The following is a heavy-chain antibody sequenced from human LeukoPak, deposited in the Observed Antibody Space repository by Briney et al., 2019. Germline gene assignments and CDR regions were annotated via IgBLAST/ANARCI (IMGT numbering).Heavy chain of an antibody. Sequence: PGGSLRLSCEASGLIFTTYAMHWVRQAPGKGLEWVAVISSDGWSKYYADSVKGRFTISRDNSKNTLYLQMNSLRAEDTAVYYCARILQLGNDAFDIWGQGTMVTVSS. CDR3: ARILQLGNDAFDI. J-gene: IGHJ3*02. CDR2: ISSDGWSK. V-gene: IGHV3-30*14. CDR1: GLIFTTYA. D-gene: IGHD1-1*01.